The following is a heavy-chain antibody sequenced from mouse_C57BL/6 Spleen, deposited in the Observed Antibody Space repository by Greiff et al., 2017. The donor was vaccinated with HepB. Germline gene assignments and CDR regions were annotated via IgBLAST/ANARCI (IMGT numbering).Heavy chain of an antibody. D-gene: IGHD3-2*02. CDR3: ATPQLRRLYAVDY. CDR1: GYSFTGYY. Sequence: VQLQQSRPELVKPGASVKISCKASGYSFTGYYMHWVKQSHGNILDWIGYIYPYNCVSSYNQKFKGKATLPVDKSYSTAYMELRSLTSEDSAVYYCATPQLRRLYAVDYWGQGTSVTVSS. J-gene: IGHJ4*01. V-gene: IGHV1-31*01. CDR2: IYPYNCVS.